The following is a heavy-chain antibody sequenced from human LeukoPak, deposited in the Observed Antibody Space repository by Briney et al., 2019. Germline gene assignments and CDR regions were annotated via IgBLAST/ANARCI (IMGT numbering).Heavy chain of an antibody. D-gene: IGHD3-10*01. V-gene: IGHV4-39*01. J-gene: IGHJ4*02. CDR1: GDSFSDFSYY. CDR3: AKHYMGSYDNRGLDY. Sequence: SETLSLTCTVSGDSFSDFSYYWGWIRQPPGKGLEWIGSIYYSGYTYYNPSVESRVTISVDTSKNQFSLKLSSVTAADTAVYYCAKHYMGSYDNRGLDYWGQGSLVTVSS. CDR2: IYYSGYT.